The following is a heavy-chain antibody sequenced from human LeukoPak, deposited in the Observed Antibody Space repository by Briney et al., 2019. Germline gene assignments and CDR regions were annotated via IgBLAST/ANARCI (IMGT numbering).Heavy chain of an antibody. V-gene: IGHV3-21*04. Sequence: GGSLRLSCAASGFIFSTYSLNWVRQAPGKGLEWVSSISSSNDYVYYADSVKGRFTISRDNAKNSLYLQMNSLRAEDTALYHCARGGISNWFDPWGQGTLVTVSS. J-gene: IGHJ5*02. CDR1: GFIFSTYS. D-gene: IGHD3-16*01. CDR2: ISSSNDYV. CDR3: ARGGISNWFDP.